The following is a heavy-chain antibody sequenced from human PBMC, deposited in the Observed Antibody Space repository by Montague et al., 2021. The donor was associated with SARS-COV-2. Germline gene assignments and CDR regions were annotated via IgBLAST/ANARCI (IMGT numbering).Heavy chain of an antibody. CDR3: ASQVPDFWSGIDY. J-gene: IGHJ4*02. V-gene: IGHV4-59*01. Sequence: SETLSLTCTVSGGSISSYYWSWIRQPPGKGLEWIGYIYYSGSTNYNPSLKSRVTISVDTSKNQFSLKLSSVTAADTAVYYCASQVPDFWSGIDYWGQGTLVNVSS. D-gene: IGHD3-3*01. CDR2: IYYSGST. CDR1: GGSISSYY.